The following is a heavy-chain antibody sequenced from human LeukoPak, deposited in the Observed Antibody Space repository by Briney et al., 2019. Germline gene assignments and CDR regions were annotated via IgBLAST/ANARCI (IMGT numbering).Heavy chain of an antibody. CDR2: IHTSGST. V-gene: IGHV4-4*07. J-gene: IGHJ4*02. CDR1: GGSISSYY. D-gene: IGHD5-12*01. Sequence: SETLSLTCTVSGGSISSYYWSWIRQPAGKGLEWIGRIHTSGSTNYNPSLKSRVTISVDTSKNQFSLKLSSVTAADTAVYYCARDGYSGNDGLWGQGSLVTVSS. CDR3: ARDGYSGNDGL.